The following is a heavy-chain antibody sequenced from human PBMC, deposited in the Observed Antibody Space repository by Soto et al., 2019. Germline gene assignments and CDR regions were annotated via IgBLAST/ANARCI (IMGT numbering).Heavy chain of an antibody. CDR3: TKDGRHCSGGSCPQGH. Sequence: ASVKVSCKTSGYTFTGHHIHWVRQAPGQGLEWMGWINPISGGTKYREKFQGRVSITRDKSSSTAYMELSSLTSDDSAVYYCTKDGRHCSGGSCPQGHWGQGTLVTVSS. CDR2: INPISGGT. J-gene: IGHJ4*02. CDR1: GYTFTGHH. V-gene: IGHV1-2*02. D-gene: IGHD2-15*01.